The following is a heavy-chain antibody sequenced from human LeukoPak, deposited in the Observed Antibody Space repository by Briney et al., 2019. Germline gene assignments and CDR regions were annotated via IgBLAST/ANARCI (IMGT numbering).Heavy chain of an antibody. CDR2: IYYSGST. V-gene: IGHV4-59*01. Sequence: SETLSLTCTVSGGSISSYYWSWILQPPGKGLEWIGYIYYSGSTNYNPSLKSRVTISVDTSKNQFSLKLSSVTAADTAVYYCALGSVPATYYYYYMDVWGKGTTVTVSS. D-gene: IGHD2-2*01. CDR3: ALGSVPATYYYYYMDV. J-gene: IGHJ6*03. CDR1: GGSISSYY.